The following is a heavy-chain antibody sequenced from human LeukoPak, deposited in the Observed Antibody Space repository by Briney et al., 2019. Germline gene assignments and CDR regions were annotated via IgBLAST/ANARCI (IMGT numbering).Heavy chain of an antibody. D-gene: IGHD3-22*01. V-gene: IGHV1-69*05. J-gene: IGHJ5*02. CDR1: GGTFSSYA. CDR3: ARDWGYYDSSGYYYWFDP. Sequence: SVKVSCKASGGTFSSYAISWVRQAPGQGLEWMGGIIPIFGTANYAQKFQGRVTITTDESTSTAYMELSSLRSEDTAVYYCARDWGYYDSSGYYYWFDPWGQGTLVTVSS. CDR2: IIPIFGTA.